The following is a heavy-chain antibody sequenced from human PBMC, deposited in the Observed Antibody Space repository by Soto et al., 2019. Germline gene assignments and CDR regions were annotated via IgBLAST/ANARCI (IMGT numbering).Heavy chain of an antibody. Sequence: QVQLVQSGAEVKKPGSSVKVSCKASGGTFSSYAISWVRQAPGQGLEWMGGIIPIFGTANYAQKFQGRVTLIPDESESTDYMHLRSLRSEDTAVYYCASDLNDSSGYCQIVYYYYYYGMDVWGQGTTVTVFS. D-gene: IGHD3-22*01. J-gene: IGHJ6*02. CDR3: ASDLNDSSGYCQIVYYYYYYGMDV. CDR2: IIPIFGTA. V-gene: IGHV1-69*05. CDR1: GGTFSSYA.